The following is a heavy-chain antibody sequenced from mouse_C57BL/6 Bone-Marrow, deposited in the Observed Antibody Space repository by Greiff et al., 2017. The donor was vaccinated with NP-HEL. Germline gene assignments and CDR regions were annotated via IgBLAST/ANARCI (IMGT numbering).Heavy chain of an antibody. CDR1: GFTFSSYA. CDR2: ISDGGSYT. J-gene: IGHJ4*01. V-gene: IGHV5-4*01. Sequence: EVHLVESGGGLVKPGGSLKLSCAASGFTFSSYAMSWVRQTPEKRLEWVATISDGGSYTYYPDNVKGRFTISRDNAKNNLYLQMSHLKSEDTAMYYCARDRSPDAMDYWGQGTSDTVSS. CDR3: ARDRSPDAMDY.